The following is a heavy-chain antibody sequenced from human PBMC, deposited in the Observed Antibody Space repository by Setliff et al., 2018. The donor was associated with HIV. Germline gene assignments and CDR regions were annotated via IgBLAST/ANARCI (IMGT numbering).Heavy chain of an antibody. CDR3: ARGRRSSGWYVYH. V-gene: IGHV4-61*09. Sequence: SETLSLTCTVSGGSISSGSYYWSWIRQPAGKGLEWIGHIYTSGSTNYNPSLRSRVTISVDTSTNQFSLKLSSVTAADTAAYYCARGRRSSGWYVYHWGQGTLVTVSS. CDR2: IYTSGST. J-gene: IGHJ4*02. CDR1: GGSISSGSYY. D-gene: IGHD6-19*01.